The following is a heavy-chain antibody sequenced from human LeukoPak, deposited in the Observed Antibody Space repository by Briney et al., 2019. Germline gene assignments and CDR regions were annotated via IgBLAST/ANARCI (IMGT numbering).Heavy chain of an antibody. V-gene: IGHV3-74*01. CDR3: ARAGRGLRYFDWLTYDY. CDR1: GFTFSSYW. J-gene: IGHJ4*02. D-gene: IGHD3-9*01. CDR2: INSDMSTT. Sequence: GGSLRLSCAASGFTFSSYWMHWVRQAPGKGLVWVSRINSDMSTTTYADSVKGRFTISRDNAKNTLYLQMNGLRAEDTAVYYCARAGRGLRYFDWLTYDYQGQGTLVTVS.